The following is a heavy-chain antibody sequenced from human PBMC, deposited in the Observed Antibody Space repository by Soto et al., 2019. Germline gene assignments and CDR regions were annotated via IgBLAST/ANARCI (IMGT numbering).Heavy chain of an antibody. Sequence: PGGSLRLSCAASGFTFSSYAMHWVRQAPGKGLEWVAVISYDGSNKYYADSVKGRFTISRDNSKNTLYLQMNSLRAEDTAEYYCARGKTYYYDSSGQSSLGDYWGQGTLVTVSS. V-gene: IGHV3-30-3*01. CDR1: GFTFSSYA. CDR2: ISYDGSNK. D-gene: IGHD3-22*01. J-gene: IGHJ4*02. CDR3: ARGKTYYYDSSGQSSLGDY.